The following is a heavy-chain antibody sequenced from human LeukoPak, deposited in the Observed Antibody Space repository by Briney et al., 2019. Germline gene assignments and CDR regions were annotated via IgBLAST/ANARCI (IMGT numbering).Heavy chain of an antibody. D-gene: IGHD4-17*01. J-gene: IGHJ2*01. CDR3: ARDLDGDYGWHFDL. V-gene: IGHV3-21*01. CDR2: ISSSSNYI. CDR1: GFIFSGFS. Sequence: GWSPTVFYPGCGFIFSGFSMNWARQTAGEGRDWRPSISSSSNYIYYADSVKGRFTISRDNAKNSLSLQMNSLRVEDTAVYYCARDLDGDYGWHFDLWGRGTLVTVSS.